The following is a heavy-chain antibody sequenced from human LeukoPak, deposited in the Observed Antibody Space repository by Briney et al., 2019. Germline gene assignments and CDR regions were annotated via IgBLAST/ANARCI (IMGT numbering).Heavy chain of an antibody. Sequence: GGSLRLSCTTSGFAFGDYTMSWFRQAPGQGLEWVGFIRRNSYGGTTEYAASVKGRFTISRDDSKSIAYLQMNSLKTEDTAVYYCSRDFDGSQFLDYWGQGTMVTVSS. CDR1: GFAFGDYT. CDR2: IRRNSYGGTT. D-gene: IGHD1-26*01. J-gene: IGHJ4*02. V-gene: IGHV3-49*03. CDR3: SRDFDGSQFLDY.